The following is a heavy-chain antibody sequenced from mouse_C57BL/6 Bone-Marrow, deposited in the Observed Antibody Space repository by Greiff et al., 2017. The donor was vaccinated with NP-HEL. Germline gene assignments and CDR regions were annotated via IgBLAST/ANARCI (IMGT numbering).Heavy chain of an antibody. CDR1: GFTFSSYA. V-gene: IGHV5-4*01. D-gene: IGHD1-1*01. CDR3: ARDLGDYGSSYYAMDY. CDR2: ISDGGSYT. J-gene: IGHJ4*01. Sequence: EVKLVESGGGLVKPGGSLKLSCAASGFTFSSYAMSWVRQTPEKRLEWVATISDGGSYTYYPDNVKGRFTISRDNAKNNLYLQMSQLKSEDTAMYYCARDLGDYGSSYYAMDYWGQGTSVTVSS.